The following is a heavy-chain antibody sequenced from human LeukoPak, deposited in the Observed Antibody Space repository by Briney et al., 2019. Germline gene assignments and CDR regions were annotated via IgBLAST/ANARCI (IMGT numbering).Heavy chain of an antibody. J-gene: IGHJ4*02. D-gene: IGHD3-22*01. V-gene: IGHV3-30*17. CDR2: ISYDGSNT. Sequence: GGSLRLSCAASGFTFSNYPMYWVRQAPGKGLEWVAVISYDGSNTYYADSVKGRFTIYRDNSKNTLYLQMNSLRAEDTAVFYCGREGDTSGYYDYWGQGTLVTVSS. CDR1: GFTFSNYP. CDR3: GREGDTSGYYDY.